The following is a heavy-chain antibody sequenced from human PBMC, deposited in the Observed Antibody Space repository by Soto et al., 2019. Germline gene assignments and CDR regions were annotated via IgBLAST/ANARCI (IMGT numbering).Heavy chain of an antibody. CDR1: RFSFITTGVG. D-gene: IGHD3-10*01. V-gene: IGHV2-5*01. J-gene: IGHJ4*02. CDR3: VPDDGHYGSGTYYF. CDR2: DYWNDDK. Sequence: QITLKESGPTLVKPAQTLTLTCTFSRFSFITTGVGVAWIRQPSGKALEWLGLDYWNDDKRYSPSLKNRLTLARDPSKNQVVLTVTNMDPVDTATYYCVPDDGHYGSGTYYFWGQGTPVTVS.